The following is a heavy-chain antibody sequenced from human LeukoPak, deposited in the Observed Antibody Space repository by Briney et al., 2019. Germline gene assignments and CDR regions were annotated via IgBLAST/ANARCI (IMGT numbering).Heavy chain of an antibody. J-gene: IGHJ6*03. Sequence: PLETLSLTCTVSGGSISSYYWSWIRQPPGKGLEWIGYIYYSGSTNYNPSLKSRVTISVDTSKNQFSLKLSSVTAADTAVYYCARGGEYDFWSGYYTGGYYYYYMDVWGKGTTVTVSS. CDR3: ARGGEYDFWSGYYTGGYYYYYMDV. CDR2: IYYSGST. D-gene: IGHD3-3*01. CDR1: GGSISSYY. V-gene: IGHV4-59*08.